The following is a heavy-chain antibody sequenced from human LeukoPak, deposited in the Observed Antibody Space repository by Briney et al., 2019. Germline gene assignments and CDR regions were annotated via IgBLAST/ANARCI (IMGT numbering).Heavy chain of an antibody. J-gene: IGHJ5*02. D-gene: IGHD5-24*01. CDR3: ARVGLHEGIWFDP. Sequence: ASVKVSCKASGYTFTSYDINWVRQATGQGLEWMGWMNPNSGNTGYAQKFQGRVTMTRSTSISTAYMELSSLRSEDTAVYYCARVGLHEGIWFDPWGQGTLVTVSS. CDR1: GYTFTSYD. CDR2: MNPNSGNT. V-gene: IGHV1-8*01.